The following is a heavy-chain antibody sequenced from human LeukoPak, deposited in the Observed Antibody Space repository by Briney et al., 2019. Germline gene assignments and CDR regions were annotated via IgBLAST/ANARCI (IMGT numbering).Heavy chain of an antibody. V-gene: IGHV3-7*01. Sequence: GGSLRLSCAASGFTFSSYWMSWVRQAPGKGLEWVANIKQDGSEKYYVDSVKGRFTISRDNPKNSLYLQMNSLRAEDTGVYYCARVQRYCSGGSCYADLIDYWGQGTLVTVSS. CDR2: IKQDGSEK. CDR1: GFTFSSYW. CDR3: ARVQRYCSGGSCYADLIDY. D-gene: IGHD2-15*01. J-gene: IGHJ4*02.